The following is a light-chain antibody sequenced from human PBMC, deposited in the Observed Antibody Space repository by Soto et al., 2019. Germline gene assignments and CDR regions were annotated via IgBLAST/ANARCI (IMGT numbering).Light chain of an antibody. Sequence: QTVVTQEPSFSVSPGGTVTLTCGLTSGSVSTTYYPSWYQQTPGQAPRTLIYSTNSRSSGVPDPFSGSSLGNKAAITITGAQADDESDYHCMLYMGGGLVVFGGGTKLTVL. CDR2: STN. CDR1: SGSVSTTYY. J-gene: IGLJ2*01. CDR3: MLYMGGGLVV. V-gene: IGLV8-61*01.